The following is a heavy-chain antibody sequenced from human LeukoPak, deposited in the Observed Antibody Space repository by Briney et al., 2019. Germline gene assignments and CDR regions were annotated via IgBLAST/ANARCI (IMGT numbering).Heavy chain of an antibody. D-gene: IGHD3-22*01. Sequence: PGGSLRLSCAASGFTFSSYWMSWVRQAPGKGLEWVANIKQDRSEKYYVDSAKGRFTISRDNAKNSLNLQMNSLRADDTAVYYCTRGPESDYYDSSGYYEYWFDPWGQGTLVTVSS. CDR3: TRGPESDYYDSSGYYEYWFDP. J-gene: IGHJ5*02. V-gene: IGHV3-7*01. CDR2: IKQDRSEK. CDR1: GFTFSSYW.